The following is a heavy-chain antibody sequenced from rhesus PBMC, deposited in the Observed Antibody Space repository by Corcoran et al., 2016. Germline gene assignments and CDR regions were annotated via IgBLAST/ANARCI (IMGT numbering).Heavy chain of an antibody. CDR2: ILIRTGNP. D-gene: IGHD5-12*01. Sequence: QVQLQESGPGLLKPVETLSLTCAVSGGSISGGYGWCGMSSSPGKGMECIGCILIRTGNPYYRPSRLSRFANSPDTSTAQFSLELGSVPAAGPAVYYCARSTATYYFDYWGQVVLVTVSS. J-gene: IGHJ4*01. CDR1: GGSISGGYG. V-gene: IGHV4S7*01. CDR3: ARSTATYYFDY.